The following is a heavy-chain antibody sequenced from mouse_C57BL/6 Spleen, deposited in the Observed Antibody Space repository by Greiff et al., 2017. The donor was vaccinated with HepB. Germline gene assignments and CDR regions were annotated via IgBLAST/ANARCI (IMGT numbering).Heavy chain of an antibody. CDR3: ARGNDYDSSAMDY. V-gene: IGHV5-4*03. D-gene: IGHD2-4*01. J-gene: IGHJ4*01. Sequence: EVMLVEFGGGLVKPGGSLKLSCAASGFTFSSYAMSWVRQTPEKRLEWVATISDGGSYTYYPDNVKGRFTISRENAKNNLYLQMSHLKSEDTAMYYCARGNDYDSSAMDYWGQGTSVTVSS. CDR1: GFTFSSYA. CDR2: ISDGGSYT.